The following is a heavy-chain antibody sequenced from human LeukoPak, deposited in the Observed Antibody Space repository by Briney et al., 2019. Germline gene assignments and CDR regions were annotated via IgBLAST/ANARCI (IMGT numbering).Heavy chain of an antibody. V-gene: IGHV1-69*13. D-gene: IGHD6-13*01. CDR3: ARDSVAAAGMAYDAFDI. J-gene: IGHJ3*02. Sequence: SVKVSRKASGGTFSSYAISWVRQAPGQGLEWMGGIIPTFGTANYAQKFQGRVTITADESTSTAYMELSSLRSEDTAVYYCARDSVAAAGMAYDAFDIWGQGTMVTVSS. CDR1: GGTFSSYA. CDR2: IIPTFGTA.